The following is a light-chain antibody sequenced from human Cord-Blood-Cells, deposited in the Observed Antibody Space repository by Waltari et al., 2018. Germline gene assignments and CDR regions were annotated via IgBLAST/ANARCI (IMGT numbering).Light chain of an antibody. V-gene: IGLV6-57*01. CDR1: SVSIASNY. CDR3: QSYDSSIWV. Sequence: NFMLTQPHSVSESPGKTVPISCTRSSVSIASNYVQWYQQRPGSSPTTVIYEDNQRPSGVPDRFSGSIDSSSNSASLTISGLKTEDEADYYCQSYDSSIWVFGGGTKLTVL. J-gene: IGLJ3*02. CDR2: EDN.